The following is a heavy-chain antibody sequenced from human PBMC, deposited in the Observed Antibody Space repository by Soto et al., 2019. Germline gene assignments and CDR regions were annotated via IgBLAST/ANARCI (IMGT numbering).Heavy chain of an antibody. Sequence: QVQLVQSGAEVKKSGASVKVSCKASGYTFTGYYIHWVRQAPGQGREWMGEISPNSGGTKYAQKFQGRVTMTRDTSITTVYMELSNLSPDDTAVYYCGRGRSGELVVFYWGQGTLVTVYS. J-gene: IGHJ4*02. CDR1: GYTFTGYY. D-gene: IGHD1-7*01. CDR3: GRGRSGELVVFY. CDR2: ISPNSGGT. V-gene: IGHV1-2*02.